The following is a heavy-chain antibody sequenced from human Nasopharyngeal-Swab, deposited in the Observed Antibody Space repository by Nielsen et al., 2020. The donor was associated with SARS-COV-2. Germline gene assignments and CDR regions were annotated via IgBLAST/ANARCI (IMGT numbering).Heavy chain of an antibody. V-gene: IGHV4-59*01. CDR3: ARDGRSSWYFDL. Sequence: SETLSLTCTVSGGSISSYYWSWIRQPPGKGLEWIGYIYYSGRTNYNPSLKSRVTISVDTSKNQFSLKLSSVTAADTAIYYCARDGRSSWYFDLWGRGTLVTVSS. CDR1: GGSISSYY. CDR2: IYYSGRT. J-gene: IGHJ2*01.